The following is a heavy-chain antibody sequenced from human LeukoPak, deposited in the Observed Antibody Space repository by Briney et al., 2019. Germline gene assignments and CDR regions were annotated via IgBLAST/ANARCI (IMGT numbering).Heavy chain of an antibody. CDR2: INAGNGNT. V-gene: IGHV1-3*01. Sequence: ASVKVSCKASGYTFTSYAMHWVRQAPGQRLEWMGWINAGNGNTKYSQKFQGRVTITRDTSASTAYMELSSLRSEDTAVYYCARALIVVANFDYWGQGTLVTVSS. CDR1: GYTFTSYA. D-gene: IGHD3-22*01. J-gene: IGHJ4*02. CDR3: ARALIVVANFDY.